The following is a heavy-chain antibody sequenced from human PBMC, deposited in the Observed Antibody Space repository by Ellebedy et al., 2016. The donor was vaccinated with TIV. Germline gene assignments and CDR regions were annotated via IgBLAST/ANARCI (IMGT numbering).Heavy chain of an antibody. D-gene: IGHD3-10*01. CDR1: GFTFSSYW. J-gene: IGHJ4*02. V-gene: IGHV3-7*01. CDR3: ARDSYGSGSYGY. CDR2: IKQDGSEK. Sequence: GGSLRLXCAASGFTFSSYWMSWVRQAPGKGLEWMANIKQDGSEKYYVDSVKGRFTISRDNAKNSLYLQMNSLRDEDTAVYYCARDSYGSGSYGYWGQGTLVTVSS.